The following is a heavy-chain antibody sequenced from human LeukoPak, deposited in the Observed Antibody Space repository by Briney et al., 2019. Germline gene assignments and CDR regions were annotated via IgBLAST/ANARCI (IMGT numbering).Heavy chain of an antibody. D-gene: IGHD5-18*01. Sequence: PGGSLRLSCAASGFTFSDYYMFWIRQAPGKGLEWVSYISNSGSIIYYADSVKGRFTVSRDNAKDSLYLQMNSLRAEDTAVYYCARAVSADTAMVYFDYWGQGTLATVSS. V-gene: IGHV3-11*01. J-gene: IGHJ4*02. CDR3: ARAVSADTAMVYFDY. CDR1: GFTFSDYY. CDR2: ISNSGSII.